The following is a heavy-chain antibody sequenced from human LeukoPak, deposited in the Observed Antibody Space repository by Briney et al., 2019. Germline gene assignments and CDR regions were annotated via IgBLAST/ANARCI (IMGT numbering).Heavy chain of an antibody. V-gene: IGHV3-23*01. CDR2: ISGSGGPT. J-gene: IGHJ4*02. D-gene: IGHD3-16*01. Sequence: GGSLRLSCAASGFTFSSDAMSWVRQAPGKGLEWVSAISGSGGPTYYADSVKGRFTISRDNAKNTLYLQMSSLRAEDTAVYYCARVQGGGYWGQGTLVTVSS. CDR1: GFTFSSDA. CDR3: ARVQGGGY.